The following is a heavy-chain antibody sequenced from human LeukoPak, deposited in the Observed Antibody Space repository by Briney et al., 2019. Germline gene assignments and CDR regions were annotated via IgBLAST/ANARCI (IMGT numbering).Heavy chain of an antibody. D-gene: IGHD6-19*01. CDR3: ARVLELGIAVAGPTDY. Sequence: PSETLSLTCTVSGVSISSSYSYWGWIRQPPGKGLEWIGSIYCSGSTYYNPSLKSRVTISVDTSKNQFSLKLSSVTAADTAVYYCARVLELGIAVAGPTDYWGQGTLVTVSS. CDR1: GVSISSSYSY. V-gene: IGHV4-39*07. CDR2: IYCSGST. J-gene: IGHJ4*02.